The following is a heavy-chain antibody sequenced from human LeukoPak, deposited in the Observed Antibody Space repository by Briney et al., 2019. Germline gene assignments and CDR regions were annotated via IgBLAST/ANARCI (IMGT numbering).Heavy chain of an antibody. CDR1: GFTFSSYS. V-gene: IGHV3-21*01. J-gene: IGHJ4*02. Sequence: PGGSLRLSCAASGFTFSSYSMNWVRQAPGKGLEWVSSISSSSSYIYYADSVKGRFTISRNNAKNSLYLQMNSLRAEDTAVHYCARSVAGNRFDYWGQGTLVTVSS. CDR3: ARSVAGNRFDY. CDR2: ISSSSSYI. D-gene: IGHD6-19*01.